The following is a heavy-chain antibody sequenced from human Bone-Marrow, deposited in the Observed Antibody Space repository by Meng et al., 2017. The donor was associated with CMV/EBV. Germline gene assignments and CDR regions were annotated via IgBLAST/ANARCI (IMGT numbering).Heavy chain of an antibody. V-gene: IGHV3-74*01. CDR1: GFTFSSYW. D-gene: IGHD1-14*01. J-gene: IGHJ4*02. CDR3: ARSRSRTNPLFDY. Sequence: GESLKISCAASGFTFSSYWMHWVRQAPGKGLVWVSRINSDGSSTSYADSVKGRFTISRDNSKNTLYLQMNSLRAEDTAVYYCARSRSRTNPLFDYWGQRTLVTVSS. CDR2: INSDGSST.